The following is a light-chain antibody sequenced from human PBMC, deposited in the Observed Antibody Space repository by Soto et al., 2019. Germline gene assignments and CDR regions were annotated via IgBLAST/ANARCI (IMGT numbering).Light chain of an antibody. J-gene: IGKJ1*01. Sequence: DIVMTQSPLSLPVTPGEAASISCRSSQSLLHKNGNNYFNWYLQKPGQSPQVLIYMGSKRASGVPXTFSGSGSATYFTLKISRVEADDFATYYCQQYNSYSRKFGQGTKVDI. CDR2: MGS. CDR1: QSLLHKNGNNY. V-gene: IGKV2-28*01. CDR3: QQYNSYSRK.